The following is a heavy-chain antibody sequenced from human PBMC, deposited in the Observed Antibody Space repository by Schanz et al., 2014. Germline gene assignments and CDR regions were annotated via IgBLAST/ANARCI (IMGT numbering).Heavy chain of an antibody. V-gene: IGHV1-2*02. CDR2: INPNSGGT. D-gene: IGHD4-17*01. J-gene: IGHJ4*02. CDR1: GYTFTGYY. Sequence: QVHLVQSGSELKKPGASVKVSCKASGYTFTGYYMHWVRQAPGQGLEWMGWINPNSGGTNYAQKFQGRVTMTRDTSISTAYMELSSLRSDDTAVYYCARELRLEYYFDYWGQGTQVTVSS. CDR3: ARELRLEYYFDY.